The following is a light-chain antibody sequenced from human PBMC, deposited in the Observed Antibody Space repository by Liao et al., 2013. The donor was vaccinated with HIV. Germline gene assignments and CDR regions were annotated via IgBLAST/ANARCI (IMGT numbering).Light chain of an antibody. Sequence: SYELTQPPSVSVSPGQTASITCSGDKLEDKYVSWYQQKPGQSPVLVIYQHIKRPSGIPERFSGSNSGNTATLTISGTQAMDEADYYCQAWDSSTRGHVVFGGGTKLDRP. CDR2: QHI. CDR3: QAWDSSTRGHVV. V-gene: IGLV3-1*01. J-gene: IGLJ2*01. CDR1: KLEDKY.